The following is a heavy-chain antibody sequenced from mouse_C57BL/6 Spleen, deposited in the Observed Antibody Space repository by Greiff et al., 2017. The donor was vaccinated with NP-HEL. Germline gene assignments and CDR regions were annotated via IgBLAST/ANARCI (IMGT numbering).Heavy chain of an antibody. CDR3: TRGCGSSYDYAMDY. V-gene: IGHV1-15*01. Sequence: QVQLKESGAELVRPGASVTLSCKASGYTFTDYEMHWVKQTPVHGLEWIGAIDPETGGTAYNQKFKGKAILTADKSSSTAYMELRSLTSEDSAVYYCTRGCGSSYDYAMDYWGQGTSVTVSS. J-gene: IGHJ4*01. D-gene: IGHD1-1*01. CDR1: GYTFTDYE. CDR2: IDPETGGT.